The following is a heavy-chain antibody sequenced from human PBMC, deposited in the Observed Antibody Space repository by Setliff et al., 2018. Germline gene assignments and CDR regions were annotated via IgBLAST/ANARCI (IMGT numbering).Heavy chain of an antibody. Sequence: ASETLSLTCTVSGGSISSGNYYWSWIRQPAGKGLEWIGQIYTRGSTNENPSLKSRVTISVDTSKNQVSLRLTSVTAADTAIYYCAKATGFGELFIWGQGAVVTVS. CDR2: IYTRGST. CDR3: AKATGFGELFI. V-gene: IGHV4-61*09. CDR1: GGSISSGNYY. D-gene: IGHD3-10*01. J-gene: IGHJ4*02.